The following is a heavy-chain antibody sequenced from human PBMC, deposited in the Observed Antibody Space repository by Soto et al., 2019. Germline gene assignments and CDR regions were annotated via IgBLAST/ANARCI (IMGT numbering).Heavy chain of an antibody. CDR1: GFSLSTRDVG. CDR3: AHCRGGVASF. J-gene: IGHJ4*02. D-gene: IGHD2-2*01. V-gene: IGHV2-5*02. CDR2: VYWDDSK. Sequence: QITLNESGPTLEKPTQTLTLTCTFSGFSLSTRDVGVGWIRQPPGEALEWLGVVYWDDSKTYSPSLESRLTITKDTSKNQVVLRMTKMDPVDTATYYCAHCRGGVASFWGQGTLVTVSS.